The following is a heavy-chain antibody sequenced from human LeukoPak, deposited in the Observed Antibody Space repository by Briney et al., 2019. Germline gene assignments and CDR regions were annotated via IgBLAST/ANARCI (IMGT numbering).Heavy chain of an antibody. J-gene: IGHJ4*02. CDR3: ARDRGPLRG. CDR2: IYYSGST. Sequence: SETLSLTCTVSGGSISSYYWSWIRQPPGKGLEWIGYIYYSGSTNYNPSLKSRVTISVDTSKDQFSLKLSSVTAADTAVYYCARDRGPLRGWGLGTLVTVSS. CDR1: GGSISSYY. V-gene: IGHV4-59*01. D-gene: IGHD3-16*01.